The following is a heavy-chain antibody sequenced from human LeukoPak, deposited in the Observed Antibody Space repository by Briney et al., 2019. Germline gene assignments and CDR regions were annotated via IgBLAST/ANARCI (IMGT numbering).Heavy chain of an antibody. CDR1: GFTFSTYG. CDR3: AKMYYYDSSGYVFDY. Sequence: GGSPRLSCAASGFTFSTYGMSWVRQAPGKGLEWVAKIKKDGNEKDYVDSVKGRFTISRDNAKNSLYLQMNSLRAEDTAVYYCAKMYYYDSSGYVFDYWGQGTLVTVSS. V-gene: IGHV3-7*01. CDR2: IKKDGNEK. J-gene: IGHJ4*02. D-gene: IGHD3-22*01.